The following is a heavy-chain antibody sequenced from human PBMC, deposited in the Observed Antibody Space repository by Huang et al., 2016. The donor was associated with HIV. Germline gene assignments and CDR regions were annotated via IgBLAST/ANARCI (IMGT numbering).Heavy chain of an antibody. Sequence: QVQLVQSGAEVKKPGSSVTVSCKASGGTFSTYAISWVRQAPGQGLEWMGGSIPIFGTANHAQKFQGTVTITADEFTSTAYMELSSRRSEDTALYYCARGRTRSSLYDSYYGLDVWGQGTTVTVSS. D-gene: IGHD6-6*01. CDR2: SIPIFGTA. J-gene: IGHJ6*02. CDR1: GGTFSTYA. CDR3: ARGRTRSSLYDSYYGLDV. V-gene: IGHV1-69*01.